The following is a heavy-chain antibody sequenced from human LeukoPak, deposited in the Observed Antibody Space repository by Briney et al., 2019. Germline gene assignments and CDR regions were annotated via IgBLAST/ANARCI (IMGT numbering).Heavy chain of an antibody. CDR2: IYHSGST. CDR3: ARNYYDSKGVGDY. J-gene: IGHJ4*02. Sequence: KTSETLSLTCTVSGYSISSGYYWGWIRQPPGKGLEWIGSIYHSGSTYYNPSLKSRVTISVDTSKNQFSLKLSSVTAADTAVYYCARNYYDSKGVGDYWGQGTLVTVSS. D-gene: IGHD3-22*01. CDR1: GYSISSGYY. V-gene: IGHV4-38-2*02.